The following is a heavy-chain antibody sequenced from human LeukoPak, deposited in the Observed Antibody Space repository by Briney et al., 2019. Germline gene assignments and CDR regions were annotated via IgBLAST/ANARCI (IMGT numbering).Heavy chain of an antibody. Sequence: GSSVKVSCKASGGTFSSYAISWVRQAPGQGLEWMGGIIPIFGTANCAQKFQGRVTITTDESTSTAYMELSSLRSEDTAVYYCARGSGLRFLEWLFPNDPWGQGTLVTVSS. CDR2: IIPIFGTA. CDR1: GGTFSSYA. D-gene: IGHD3-3*01. J-gene: IGHJ5*02. V-gene: IGHV1-69*05. CDR3: ARGSGLRFLEWLFPNDP.